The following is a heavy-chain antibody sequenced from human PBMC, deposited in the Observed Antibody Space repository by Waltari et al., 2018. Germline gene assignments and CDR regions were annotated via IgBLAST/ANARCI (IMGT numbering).Heavy chain of an antibody. D-gene: IGHD1-7*01. CDR1: GGSSNEYF. Sequence: QVQLQQWGAELLEPSETLSLTCAVFGGSSNEYFWNWIRQTPGKGLEWIGVLHQNGGPNYNPSLKSRVTISVDTSKNHVYLELRSLTAADTAVYYCARGLDLNYPDALDIWGQGTTVTVS. V-gene: IGHV4-34*02. CDR2: LHQNGGP. CDR3: ARGLDLNYPDALDI. J-gene: IGHJ3*02.